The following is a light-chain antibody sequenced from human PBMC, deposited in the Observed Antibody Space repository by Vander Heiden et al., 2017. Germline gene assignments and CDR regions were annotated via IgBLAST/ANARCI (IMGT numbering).Light chain of an antibody. CDR2: GAS. Sequence: EVEMTQSPATLSVFPGDRATLSCRASQSVTSNLAWYQQRPGQAPRLLIYGASTRATGIPASFSGSGSGTEFTLTISSLQSEDFAVYYCQHYNDWPPYTFGQGTKLEIK. CDR1: QSVTSN. V-gene: IGKV3-15*01. CDR3: QHYNDWPPYT. J-gene: IGKJ2*01.